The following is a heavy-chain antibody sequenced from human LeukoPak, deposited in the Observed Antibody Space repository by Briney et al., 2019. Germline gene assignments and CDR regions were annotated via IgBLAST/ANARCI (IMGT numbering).Heavy chain of an antibody. D-gene: IGHD6-13*01. CDR2: ISSRRSYI. J-gene: IGHJ4*02. CDR3: AASPGIAAAGTG. CDR1: GFTFSSYS. Sequence: GGSLRLSCAASGFTFSSYSMNWVRQAPGKGLEWVSSISSRRSYIYYADSVKARFTISRDNAKNSLYLQMNTLRAEDTAVYYCAASPGIAAAGTGGGQGTLVTVSS. V-gene: IGHV3-21*01.